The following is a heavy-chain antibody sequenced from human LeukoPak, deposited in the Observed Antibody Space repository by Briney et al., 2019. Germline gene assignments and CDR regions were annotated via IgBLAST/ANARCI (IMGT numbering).Heavy chain of an antibody. J-gene: IGHJ4*02. V-gene: IGHV3-30*02. D-gene: IGHD4-23*01. CDR3: AKDGIGKKLDC. CDR1: GFTLSTYG. Sequence: HPGGSLRLSCAASGFTLSTYGMHWVRQAPGKGLEWVAFIRDDGSNKFYAHSVKGRFTISRDNSKNTLYLQMNSLRTEDTAVYYCAKDGIGKKLDCWGQGTLVTVSS. CDR2: IRDDGSNK.